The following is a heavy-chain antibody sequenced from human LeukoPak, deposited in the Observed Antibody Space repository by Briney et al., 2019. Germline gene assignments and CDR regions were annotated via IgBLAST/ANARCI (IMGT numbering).Heavy chain of an antibody. CDR1: GYTFTSYG. J-gene: IGHJ4*02. Sequence: ASVKVSCKASGYTFTSYGISWVRQAPGQGLEWMGWISAYNGNTNYAQKLQGGVTMTTDTSTSTAYMELRSLRSDDTAVYYRARSCLWFGEFAVGYFDYWGQGTLVTVSS. V-gene: IGHV1-18*01. CDR3: ARSCLWFGEFAVGYFDY. CDR2: ISAYNGNT. D-gene: IGHD3-10*01.